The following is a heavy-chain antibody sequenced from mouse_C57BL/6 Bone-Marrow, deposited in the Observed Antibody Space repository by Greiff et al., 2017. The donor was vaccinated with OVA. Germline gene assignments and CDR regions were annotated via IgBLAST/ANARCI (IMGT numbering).Heavy chain of an antibody. D-gene: IGHD1-1*01. CDR3: AITTESPLEGFDV. Sequence: VQLQQSVAELVRPGASVKLSCTASGFNIKNTYMHWVKQRPEQGLEWIGRIDPANGNTKYAPKFPGTATITADTSSNTAYLQLSSLTSEDTAIYYCAITTESPLEGFDVWGTGTTVTVSS. CDR2: IDPANGNT. CDR1: GFNIKNTY. J-gene: IGHJ1*03. V-gene: IGHV14-3*01.